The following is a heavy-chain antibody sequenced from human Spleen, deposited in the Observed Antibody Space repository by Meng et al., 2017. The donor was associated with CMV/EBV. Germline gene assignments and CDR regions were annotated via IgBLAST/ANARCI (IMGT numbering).Heavy chain of an antibody. J-gene: IGHJ6*02. D-gene: IGHD5-18*01. CDR3: ARHIQPYYYYGMDV. Sequence: GESLKISCAASGFTFSSYWMSWVRQAPGKGLEWVANIKQDGSEKYYVDSVKGRFTISRDNAKNSLYLQMNSLRAEDTAVYYCARHIQPYYYYGMDVWGLGTTVTVSS. CDR1: GFTFSSYW. V-gene: IGHV3-7*01. CDR2: IKQDGSEK.